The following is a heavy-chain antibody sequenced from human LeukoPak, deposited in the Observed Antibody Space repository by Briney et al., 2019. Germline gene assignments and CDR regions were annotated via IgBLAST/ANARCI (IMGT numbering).Heavy chain of an antibody. CDR1: GFTFSSYA. D-gene: IGHD2-2*02. CDR3: AKVQLGYCSSTSCYTVGTLDY. J-gene: IGHJ4*02. V-gene: IGHV3-23*01. CDR2: ISGSGGST. Sequence: GGSLRLSCAASGFTFSSYAMSWVRQAPGKGLEWVSAISGSGGSTYYADSVKGRFTISRDNSKNTLYLQMNSLRAEDTAVYYCAKVQLGYCSSTSCYTVGTLDYWGQGTLVTVSS.